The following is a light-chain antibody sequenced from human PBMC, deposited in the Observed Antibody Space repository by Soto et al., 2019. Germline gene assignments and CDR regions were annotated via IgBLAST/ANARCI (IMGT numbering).Light chain of an antibody. Sequence: QSALTQPASVSGSPGQSITISCTGTSSDVGSYNLVSWYQQHPGKAPKLMIYEVSKRPSGVSNRFSGSKSGNTASLTISGLQAEDEDYYYCCAYAGSSTVFGGGTKLTVL. CDR3: CAYAGSSTV. CDR1: SSDVGSYNL. J-gene: IGLJ2*01. V-gene: IGLV2-23*02. CDR2: EVS.